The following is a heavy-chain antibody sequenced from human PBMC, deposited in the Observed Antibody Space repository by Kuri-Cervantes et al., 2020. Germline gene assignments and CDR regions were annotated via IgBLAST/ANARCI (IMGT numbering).Heavy chain of an antibody. Sequence: GESLKISCAASGFTFSSYSMNWVRQAPGKGLEWVSSINSRSDYIYYADSLRGRFTISRDNAKNALYLQVNSVRADDTAIYYCASSPRTMVRGVIQDRSWFDPWGQGTLVTVSS. J-gene: IGHJ5*02. CDR1: GFTFSSYS. D-gene: IGHD3-10*01. CDR3: ASSPRTMVRGVIQDRSWFDP. V-gene: IGHV3-21*01. CDR2: INSRSDYI.